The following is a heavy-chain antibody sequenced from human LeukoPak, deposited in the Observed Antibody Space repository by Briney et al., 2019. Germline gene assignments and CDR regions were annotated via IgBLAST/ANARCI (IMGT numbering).Heavy chain of an antibody. CDR3: ARQDYYDRRFDP. D-gene: IGHD3-22*01. J-gene: IGHJ5*02. V-gene: IGHV3-66*04. CDR2: LFGTDTT. CDR1: GFTVRSTY. Sequence: GGSLRLSCAASGFTVRSTYMSWVRQAPGKGLEWVSLLFGTDTTFCADSVKGRFAISRDDAQNTLYLQMNSLRAEDTAMYYGARQDYYDRRFDPWGQGTLVTVSS.